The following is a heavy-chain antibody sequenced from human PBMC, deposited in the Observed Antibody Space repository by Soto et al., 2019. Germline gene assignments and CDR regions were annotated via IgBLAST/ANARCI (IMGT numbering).Heavy chain of an antibody. CDR1: VFSLSTSGVG. CDR2: IYWDDDK. D-gene: IGHD3-10*01. V-gene: IGHV2-5*02. J-gene: IGHJ6*02. Sequence: QITLKESGPTLVKPTQTLTLTCTFSVFSLSTSGVGVGWIRQPPGKALEWLALIYWDDDKRDSPSLKSRLTITKDTSKNPVVLTMTNMDPLDTATYYCAHTTGFGDPPHYYYGMDVWGQGTTVTVSS. CDR3: AHTTGFGDPPHYYYGMDV.